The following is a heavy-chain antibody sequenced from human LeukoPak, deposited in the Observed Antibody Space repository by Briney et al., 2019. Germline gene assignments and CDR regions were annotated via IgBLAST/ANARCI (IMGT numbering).Heavy chain of an antibody. CDR3: AKVRGWYCGGDCAIDT. CDR1: GFTFSSYG. J-gene: IGHJ5*02. V-gene: IGHV3-30*18. D-gene: IGHD2-21*02. CDR2: ISFDGSNK. Sequence: GGSLRLSCAASGFTFSSYGMHWVRQGPGKGLEWVAVISFDGSNKYYADSVKGRFTISRDNSKNTLYLQMNNLRAEDAAMYFCAKVRGWYCGGDCAIDTWGQGTLVTVSS.